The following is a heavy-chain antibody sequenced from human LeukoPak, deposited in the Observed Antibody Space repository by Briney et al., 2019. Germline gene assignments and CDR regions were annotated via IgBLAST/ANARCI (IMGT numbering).Heavy chain of an antibody. CDR3: AVAYYYGSGDAFDI. V-gene: IGHV3-21*01. D-gene: IGHD3-10*01. Sequence: GGSLRLSCAASGFTFSSYNMNWVRQAPGKGLEWVSSITSTGGYIYYADSVKGRFTISRDNAKNSLYLQMNSLRAEDTAVYYCAVAYYYGSGDAFDIWGQGTKVTVSS. CDR2: ITSTGGYI. J-gene: IGHJ3*02. CDR1: GFTFSSYN.